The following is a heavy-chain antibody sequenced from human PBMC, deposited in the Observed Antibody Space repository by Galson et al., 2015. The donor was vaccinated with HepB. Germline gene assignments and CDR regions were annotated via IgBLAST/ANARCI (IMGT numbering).Heavy chain of an antibody. V-gene: IGHV6-1*01. D-gene: IGHD3-22*01. CDR2: KYYRSKWYY. CDR1: GDSVSSNSAA. Sequence: CAISGDSVSSNSAAWNWIRQSPSRGLEWLGRKYYRSKWYYDYAVSVRSRITIHPDISRNQSSLQLYSVTPVITAVYYCARNVYYGISGYYYKPGWNDHWGQGTLVTVSS. CDR3: ARNVYYGISGYYYKPGWNDH. J-gene: IGHJ5*02.